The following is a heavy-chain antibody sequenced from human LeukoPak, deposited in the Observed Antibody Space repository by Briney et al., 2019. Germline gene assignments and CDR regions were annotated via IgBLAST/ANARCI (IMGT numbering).Heavy chain of an antibody. V-gene: IGHV3-20*04. CDR2: INWNGGST. D-gene: IGHD6-13*01. Sequence: GGSLRLSCAASGFTFSSYSFNWVRQVPGKGLEWVSGINWNGGSTGYADSVKGRFTISRDNAKNSLYLQMNSLRAEDTALYYCARDHSSSWPDAFDIWGQGTMVTVSS. CDR1: GFTFSSYS. J-gene: IGHJ3*02. CDR3: ARDHSSSWPDAFDI.